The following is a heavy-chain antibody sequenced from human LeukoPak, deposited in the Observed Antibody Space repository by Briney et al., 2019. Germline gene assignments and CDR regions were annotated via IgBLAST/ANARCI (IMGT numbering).Heavy chain of an antibody. CDR1: GGTFISYA. D-gene: IGHD3-22*01. Sequence: SVKVSCKASGGTFISYAISWVRQAPGQGREWMGGIIPLFGTANYAQKFQGRVTITTDESTSTAYMELSSLRSEDTAVYYCASGTSYDSSGYYLGYYFDYWGQGTLVTVSS. J-gene: IGHJ4*02. CDR3: ASGTSYDSSGYYLGYYFDY. V-gene: IGHV1-69*05. CDR2: IIPLFGTA.